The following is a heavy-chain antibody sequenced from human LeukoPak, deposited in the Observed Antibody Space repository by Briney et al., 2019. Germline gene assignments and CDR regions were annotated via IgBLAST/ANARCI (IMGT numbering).Heavy chain of an antibody. D-gene: IGHD3-22*01. Sequence: SETLSLTCTVSGGSISSGSYYWSWIRQPAGKGLEWIGRIYTSGSTNYNPSLKSRVTISVDTSKSQFSLKLSSVTAADTAVYYCASAMIAPHYFDYWGQGTLVTVSS. CDR2: IYTSGST. CDR3: ASAMIAPHYFDY. J-gene: IGHJ4*02. V-gene: IGHV4-61*02. CDR1: GGSISSGSYY.